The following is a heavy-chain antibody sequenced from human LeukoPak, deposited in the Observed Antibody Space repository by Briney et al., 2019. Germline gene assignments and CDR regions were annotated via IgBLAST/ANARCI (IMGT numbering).Heavy chain of an antibody. D-gene: IGHD3-10*01. CDR3: AREKFGSDY. CDR2: INAGNGNT. V-gene: IGHV1-3*01. J-gene: IGHJ4*02. CDR1: GYTFTYYA. Sequence: ASVKVSCKASGYTFTYYAMHWVRQAPGQRLERMGWINAGNGNTEYSQKFQGRVTITRDTSASTAYMELSSLRSEDTAVYYCAREKFGSDYWGQGTLVTVSS.